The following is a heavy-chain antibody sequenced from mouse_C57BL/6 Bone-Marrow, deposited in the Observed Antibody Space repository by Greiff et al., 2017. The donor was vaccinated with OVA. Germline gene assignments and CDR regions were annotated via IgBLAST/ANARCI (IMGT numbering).Heavy chain of an antibody. D-gene: IGHD1-1*01. CDR1: GFTFSDFY. CDR3: ARDYYGSRFAY. V-gene: IGHV7-1*01. CDR2: SRNKANDYTT. J-gene: IGHJ3*01. Sequence: VKLVESGGGLVQSGRSLRLSCAPSGFTFSDFYMEWVRQAPGKGLEWIAASRNKANDYTTEYSASVKGRFIVSRDTSKSILYLQMNALRAEDTAIYYCARDYYGSRFAYWGQGTLVTVSA.